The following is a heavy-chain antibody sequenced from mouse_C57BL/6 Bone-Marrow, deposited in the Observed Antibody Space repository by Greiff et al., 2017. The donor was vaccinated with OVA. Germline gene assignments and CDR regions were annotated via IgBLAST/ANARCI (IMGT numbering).Heavy chain of an antibody. CDR3: ARGRITTVVADWYFDV. Sequence: QVQLQQPGAELVKPGASVKLSCKASGYTFTSYWMHWVKQRPGRGLEWIGRIDPNSGGTKYHEKFKSKATLTVDKPSSTAYMQLSSLTSEDSAVYYCARGRITTVVADWYFDVWGTGTTVTVSS. V-gene: IGHV1-72*01. D-gene: IGHD1-1*01. CDR1: GYTFTSYW. J-gene: IGHJ1*03. CDR2: IDPNSGGT.